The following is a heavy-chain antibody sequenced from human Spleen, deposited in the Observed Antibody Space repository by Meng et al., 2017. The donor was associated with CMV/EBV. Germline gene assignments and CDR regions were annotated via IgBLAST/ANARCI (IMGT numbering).Heavy chain of an antibody. D-gene: IGHD3-3*01. CDR1: GFTFSTYG. J-gene: IGHJ6*02. V-gene: IGHV3-30*02. CDR2: IRYNGRNK. CDR3: AKDRSVGDFWSGYPHEYYGMDV. Sequence: GESLKISCEGSGFTFSTYGMHWVRQAPGKGREWVTFIRYNGRNKYTADSVKGRFTTSRDNSKNMLYLQMNNLRVEDTAVYYCAKDRSVGDFWSGYPHEYYGMDVWGQGTTVTVSS.